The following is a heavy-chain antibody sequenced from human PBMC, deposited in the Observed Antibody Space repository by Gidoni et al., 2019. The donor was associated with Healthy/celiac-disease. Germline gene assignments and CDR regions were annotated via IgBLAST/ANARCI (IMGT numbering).Heavy chain of an antibody. D-gene: IGHD1-26*01. V-gene: IGHV4-59*01. J-gene: IGHJ4*02. CDR3: ASRGWGGEFDY. CDR1: CGPISSYY. Sequence: QVQLQESGPGLVQPSATLSLTCTVSCGPISSYYWSWIRQPPGKGLEWIGYIYYSGGTNSNPSLKSRVTISVDTSKNQFSLKLGSVTAADTAVYYCASRGWGGEFDYWGQGTLVTVSS. CDR2: IYYSGGT.